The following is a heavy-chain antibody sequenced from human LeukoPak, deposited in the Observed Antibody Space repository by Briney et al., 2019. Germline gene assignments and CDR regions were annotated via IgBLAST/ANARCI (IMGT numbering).Heavy chain of an antibody. CDR1: RGSLSSSSYY. V-gene: IGHV4-39*01. Sequence: SETLSLTCTVSRGSLSSSSYYWGWIRQPPGGGLEWIGNIYYSGSTYYNPSLKSRVTISVDTSKNQFSLKLSSMTAADTAVYYCARHLKRGITIFGVVLGAVDYWGQGTLVTVSS. J-gene: IGHJ4*02. CDR2: IYYSGST. CDR3: ARHLKRGITIFGVVLGAVDY. D-gene: IGHD3-3*01.